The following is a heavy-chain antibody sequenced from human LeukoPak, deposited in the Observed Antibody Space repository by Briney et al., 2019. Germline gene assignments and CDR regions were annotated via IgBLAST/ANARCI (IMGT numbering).Heavy chain of an antibody. J-gene: IGHJ4*02. V-gene: IGHV1-2*02. CDR3: ARGVDYYDSSGYLYYFDY. Sequence: ASVKVSCKASGYTFTGYYMHWVRQAHGQGLEWMGWINPNSGGTNYAQKFQGRVTMTRDTSISTAYMELSRLRSDDTAVYYCARGVDYYDSSGYLYYFDYWGQGTLVTVSS. CDR1: GYTFTGYY. D-gene: IGHD3-22*01. CDR2: INPNSGGT.